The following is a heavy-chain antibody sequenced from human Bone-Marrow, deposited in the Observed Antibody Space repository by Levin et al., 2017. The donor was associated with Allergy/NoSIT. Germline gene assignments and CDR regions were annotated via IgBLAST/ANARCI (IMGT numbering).Heavy chain of an antibody. CDR3: ARGRASGYDYVLGEY. CDR1: GFSFDAYG. CDR2: IWADGSHE. Sequence: GGSLRLSCVVSPSGFSFDAYGMHWVRQAPGKGLEWVAVIWADGSHEYYANSVKGRFSVSRDNSKSTLYMEMKSLRGEDTAIYYCARGRASGYDYVLGEYWGQGTLVTVSS. J-gene: IGHJ4*02. D-gene: IGHD5-12*01. V-gene: IGHV3-33*01.